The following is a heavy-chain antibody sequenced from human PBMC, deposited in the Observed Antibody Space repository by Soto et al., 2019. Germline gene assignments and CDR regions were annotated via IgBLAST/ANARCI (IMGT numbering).Heavy chain of an antibody. J-gene: IGHJ6*03. V-gene: IGHV1-46*01. D-gene: IGHD4-4*01. CDR2: INPSGGST. Sequence: GASVKVSCKASGYTFTSYYMHWVRQAPGQGLEWMGIINPSGGSTSYAQKFQGRVTITRDTPASTAYMELSSLRSEDTAVYYCARDRVATVTTPPFYYYYMDVWGKGTTVTVSS. CDR3: ARDRVATVTTPPFYYYYMDV. CDR1: GYTFTSYY.